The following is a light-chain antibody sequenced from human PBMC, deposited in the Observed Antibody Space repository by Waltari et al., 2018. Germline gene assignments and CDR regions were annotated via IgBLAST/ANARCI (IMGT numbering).Light chain of an antibody. CDR3: CSYAGSSTVV. V-gene: IGLV2-23*01. CDR1: SRDVGSYHL. CDR2: EGS. Sequence: QSALTQPASASGSPGQSITISCTGTSRDVGSYHLAHWYQQHPGKAPKLMIYEGSKRPSGVSNRFSGSKSGNTASLTISGLQAEDEADYYCCSYAGSSTVVFGGGTKLTVL. J-gene: IGLJ2*01.